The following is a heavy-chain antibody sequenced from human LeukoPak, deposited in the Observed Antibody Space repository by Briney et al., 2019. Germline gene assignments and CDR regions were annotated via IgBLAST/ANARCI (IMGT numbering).Heavy chain of an antibody. D-gene: IGHD5-24*01. CDR2: ISATGGSS. Sequence: GGSLRLSCAASGFTVSSNYMSWVRQAPGKGLEWVSAISATGGSSYYTDSVKGRFTISRDNSKNTLYLQMNSLRAEDTAVYYCASSCRDGCKIDYWGQGTLVTVSS. V-gene: IGHV3-23*01. CDR1: GFTVSSNY. J-gene: IGHJ4*02. CDR3: ASSCRDGCKIDY.